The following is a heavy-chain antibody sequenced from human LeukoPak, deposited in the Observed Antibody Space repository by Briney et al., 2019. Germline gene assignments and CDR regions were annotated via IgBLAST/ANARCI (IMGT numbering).Heavy chain of an antibody. CDR2: ISAYNGNT. J-gene: IGHJ3*02. CDR3: ARVGRTTGTTRSAFDI. D-gene: IGHD1-1*01. CDR1: GYTFTSYG. Sequence: GASVKVSCKASGYTFTSYGISWVRQAPGQGLEWMGWISAYNGNTNYAQKLQGRVTMTTDTSTSTAYMELGSLRSDDTAVYYCARVGRTTGTTRSAFDIWGQGTMVTVSS. V-gene: IGHV1-18*04.